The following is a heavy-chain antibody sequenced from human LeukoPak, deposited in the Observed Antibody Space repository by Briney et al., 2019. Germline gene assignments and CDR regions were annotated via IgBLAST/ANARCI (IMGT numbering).Heavy chain of an antibody. CDR3: ARDRYDYGDPIDY. CDR2: INHSGST. V-gene: IGHV4-34*01. CDR1: GGSFSGYY. J-gene: IGHJ4*02. D-gene: IGHD4-17*01. Sequence: SETLSLTCAVYGGSFSGYYWSWIRQPPGKGLEWIGEINHSGSTNYNPSLKSRVTISVDTSKNQFSLKLSSVTAADTAVYYCARDRYDYGDPIDYWGQGTLVTVSS.